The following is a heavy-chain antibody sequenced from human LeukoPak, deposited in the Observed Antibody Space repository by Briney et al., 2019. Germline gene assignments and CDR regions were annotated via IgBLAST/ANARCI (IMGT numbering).Heavy chain of an antibody. CDR3: ARGSGRSWQLGAGYCWMDV. J-gene: IGHJ6*04. V-gene: IGHV1-2*02. Sequence: ASVKVSCKASGYTFTGYYMHWVRQAPGQGLEWMGGINPNSGGTNYAQKFQGRVTMTRDTSIRTAYMELSRLRSDYTALDYCARGSGRSWQLGAGYCWMDVWGKGTTVTVSS. CDR1: GYTFTGYY. CDR2: INPNSGGT. D-gene: IGHD6-6*01.